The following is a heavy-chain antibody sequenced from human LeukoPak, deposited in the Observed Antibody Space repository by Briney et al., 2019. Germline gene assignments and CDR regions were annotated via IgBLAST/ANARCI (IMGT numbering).Heavy chain of an antibody. CDR2: IFYSGST. CDR1: GGSISTSNYY. D-gene: IGHD4-23*01. V-gene: IGHV4-39*07. Sequence: SETLSLTCTVSGGSISTSNYYWGWIRQPPGKGLEWIGNIFYSGSTYYSPSLRSRVTISLDTSRNQFSLKLNSVTAADTAVYYCARDLPDYGGNLPSSWGQGTLVTVSS. CDR3: ARDLPDYGGNLPSS. J-gene: IGHJ4*02.